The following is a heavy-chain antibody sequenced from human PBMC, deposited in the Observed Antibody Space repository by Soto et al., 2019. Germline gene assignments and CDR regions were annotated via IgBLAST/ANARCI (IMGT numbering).Heavy chain of an antibody. CDR1: GGSISSSSYY. J-gene: IGHJ5*02. Sequence: ETLSLTRTVSGGSISSSSYYWGWVRQPPGEGVEWIGSIYYSGSTYYNPSLKSRVTISVDTSKNQFSLKLSSVTAADTAVYYCARHDGICSGGSCYSEWFDPWGQGTLVTVSS. D-gene: IGHD2-15*01. CDR2: IYYSGST. CDR3: ARHDGICSGGSCYSEWFDP. V-gene: IGHV4-39*01.